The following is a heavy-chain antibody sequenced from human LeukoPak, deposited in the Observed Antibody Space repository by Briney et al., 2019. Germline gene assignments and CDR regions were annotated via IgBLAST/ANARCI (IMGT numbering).Heavy chain of an antibody. V-gene: IGHV3-23*01. J-gene: IGHJ4*02. CDR2: ISGSGGST. CDR3: AKGGYFDWLFPQGYFDY. Sequence: GGSLRLSCAASGFTFSSYAMSWVRQAPGKGLEWVSAISGSGGSTYYADSVKGRFTISRDNSKNTLYLQMNSLRAEDTAVYYCAKGGYFDWLFPQGYFDYWGQGTLVTVPS. CDR1: GFTFSSYA. D-gene: IGHD3-9*01.